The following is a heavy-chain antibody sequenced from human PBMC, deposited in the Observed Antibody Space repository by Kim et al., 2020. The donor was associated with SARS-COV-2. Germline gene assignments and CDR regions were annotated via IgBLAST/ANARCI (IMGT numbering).Heavy chain of an antibody. J-gene: IGHJ4*02. D-gene: IGHD2-2*01. V-gene: IGHV4-31*03. CDR2: IYYSGST. CDR1: GGSISSGGYY. Sequence: SETLSLTCTVSGGSISSGGYYWSWIRQHPGKGLEWIGYIYYSGSTYYNPSLKSRVTISVDTSKNQFSLKLSSVTAADTAVYYCARREVPAALDYWGQGTLVTVSS. CDR3: ARREVPAALDY.